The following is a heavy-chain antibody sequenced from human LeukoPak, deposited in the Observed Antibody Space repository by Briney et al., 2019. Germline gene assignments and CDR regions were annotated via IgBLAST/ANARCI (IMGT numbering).Heavy chain of an antibody. D-gene: IGHD3-22*01. J-gene: IGHJ4*02. CDR3: ARATDDSSGYRDY. CDR2: IYSGGST. V-gene: IGHV3-53*01. CDR1: GFTVSSNY. Sequence: PGGSLRLSCAASGFTVSSNYMSWVRQAPGKGLEWVSVIYSGGSTYYADSVKGRFTISRDNSKNTLYLQMNSLRAEDTAVYYCARATDDSSGYRDYWGQGTLVTVSS.